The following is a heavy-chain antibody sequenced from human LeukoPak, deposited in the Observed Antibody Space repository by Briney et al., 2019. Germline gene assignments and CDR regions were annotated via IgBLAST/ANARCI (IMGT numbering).Heavy chain of an antibody. Sequence: PGGSLRLSCAASGFTFSSYAMHWVRQAPGKGLEWVAVISYDGSNKYYADSVKGRFTISRDNSKNTLYLQMNSLRAEDTAVYYCARNTRGYSGSPPGYWGQGTLVTVSS. V-gene: IGHV3-30*04. CDR1: GFTFSSYA. J-gene: IGHJ4*02. CDR2: ISYDGSNK. CDR3: ARNTRGYSGSPPGY. D-gene: IGHD5-12*01.